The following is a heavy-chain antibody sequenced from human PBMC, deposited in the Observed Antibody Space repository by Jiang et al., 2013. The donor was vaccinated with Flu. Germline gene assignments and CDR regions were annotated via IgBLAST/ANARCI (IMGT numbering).Heavy chain of an antibody. CDR1: GFTFSSYG. CDR3: ARGDSSGWYRAGFDY. V-gene: IGHV3-33*01. CDR2: IWYDGSNK. Sequence: RLSCAASGFTFSSYGMHWVRQAPGKGLEWVAVIWYDGSNKYYADSVKGRFTISRDNSKNTLYLQMNSLRAEDTAVYYCARGDSSGWYRAGFDYWGQGTLVTVSS. D-gene: IGHD6-19*01. J-gene: IGHJ4*02.